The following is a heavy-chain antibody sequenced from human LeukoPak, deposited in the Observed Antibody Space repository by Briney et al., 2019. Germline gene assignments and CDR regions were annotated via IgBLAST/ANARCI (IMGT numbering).Heavy chain of an antibody. J-gene: IGHJ4*02. D-gene: IGHD6-13*01. Sequence: PGGSLRLSCAASRFTFSSYSMNWVRQAPGKGLEWVSSISSSGNYIYYADSVKGRLTISRDNAKNSLYLQMNSLRAEDTAVYYCARDSIQQQLVLEDRGYPYYFEHWGQGTLVTVSS. CDR2: ISSSGNYI. CDR3: ARDSIQQQLVLEDRGYPYYFEH. CDR1: RFTFSSYS. V-gene: IGHV3-21*01.